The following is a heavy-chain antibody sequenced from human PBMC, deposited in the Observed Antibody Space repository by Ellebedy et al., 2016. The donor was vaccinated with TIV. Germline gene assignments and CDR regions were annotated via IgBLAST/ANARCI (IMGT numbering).Heavy chain of an antibody. J-gene: IGHJ5*02. Sequence: GESLKISCAASGFTFSNAWMSWVRQAPGKGLEWVGRIKSKTDGGTTDYAAPAKGRFTISRDDSKNTLYLQMNSLRAEDTALYYCANSDGVIRFDPWGQGTLVTVSS. CDR2: IKSKTDGGTT. D-gene: IGHD3-16*02. CDR3: ANSDGVIRFDP. CDR1: GFTFSNAW. V-gene: IGHV3-15*05.